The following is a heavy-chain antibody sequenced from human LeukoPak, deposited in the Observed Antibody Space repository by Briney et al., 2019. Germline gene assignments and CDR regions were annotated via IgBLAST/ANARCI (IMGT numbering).Heavy chain of an antibody. J-gene: IGHJ6*03. V-gene: IGHV4-59*01. Sequence: PSETLSLTCTVSSGSISGYYWSWIRQPPGKGLEWIGYIYYSGSTNYNPSLRSRVTISVDTSKNQFSLKLSSVTAADTAVYYCASEGIRDYYYYIMDVWGKGTTVTISS. CDR3: ASEGIRDYYYYIMDV. CDR2: IYYSGST. D-gene: IGHD1-14*01. CDR1: SGSISGYY.